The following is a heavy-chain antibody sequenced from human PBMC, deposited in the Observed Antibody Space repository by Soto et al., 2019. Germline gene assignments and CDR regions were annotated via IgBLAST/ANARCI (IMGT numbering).Heavy chain of an antibody. D-gene: IGHD2-15*01. CDR1: GGSISSGGYY. CDR3: ARGQVVVVAATLLNWFDP. V-gene: IGHV4-31*03. Sequence: QVQLQESGPGLVKPSQTLSLTCTVSGGSISSGGYYWSWISQHPGKGLEWIGYIYYSGSTYYNPSLKSRVTISVDTSKNQFSLKLSSVTAADTAVYYCARGQVVVVAATLLNWFDPWGQGTLVTVSS. J-gene: IGHJ5*02. CDR2: IYYSGST.